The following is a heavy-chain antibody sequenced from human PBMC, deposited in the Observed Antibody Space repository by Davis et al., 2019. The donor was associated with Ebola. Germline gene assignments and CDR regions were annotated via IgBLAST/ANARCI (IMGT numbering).Heavy chain of an antibody. CDR3: ARDRGGMTPYYFDY. J-gene: IGHJ4*02. CDR2: LYHGGGT. CDR1: GVSISTYY. Sequence: SETLSLTCNVSGVSISTYYWSWIRQPPGKGLEWIGNLYHGGGTNYSPSLKSRLTISVDTSKNQFSLKLSSVTAADTAVYYCARDRGGMTPYYFDYWGQGTLVTVSS. D-gene: IGHD3-10*01. V-gene: IGHV4-4*08.